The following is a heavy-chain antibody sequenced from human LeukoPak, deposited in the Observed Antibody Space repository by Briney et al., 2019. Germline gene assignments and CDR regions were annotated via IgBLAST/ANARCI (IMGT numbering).Heavy chain of an antibody. Sequence: GASVNVSCKVSGYSLTELSMYWVRQAPGKGHGWMGGFDPEDGETIYAQKFQGRVTMTEDTSTDTAYMELSSLRSEDTAVYYCATSSLARDYFFAFDIWGQGTMVTVSS. V-gene: IGHV1-24*01. J-gene: IGHJ3*02. CDR1: GYSLTELS. CDR2: FDPEDGET. D-gene: IGHD3-10*01. CDR3: ATSSLARDYFFAFDI.